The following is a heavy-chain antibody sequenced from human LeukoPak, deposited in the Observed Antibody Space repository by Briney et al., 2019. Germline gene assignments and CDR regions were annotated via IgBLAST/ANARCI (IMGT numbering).Heavy chain of an antibody. CDR3: ERDTLGITMVRGVIIQYYYGMDV. CDR1: GYTFTSYG. CDR2: ISAYNGNT. D-gene: IGHD3-10*01. J-gene: IGHJ6*02. V-gene: IGHV1-18*01. Sequence: ASVKVSCKASGYTFTSYGISWVRQAPGQGLEWMGWISAYNGNTNYAQKLQGRVTMTTDTSTSTAYMELRSLRSDDTAVYYCERDTLGITMVRGVIIQYYYGMDVWGQGTTVTVSS.